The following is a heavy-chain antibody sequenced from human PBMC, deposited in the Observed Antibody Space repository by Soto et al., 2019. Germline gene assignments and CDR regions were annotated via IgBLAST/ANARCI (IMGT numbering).Heavy chain of an antibody. Sequence: LRLSCAASRFTFSTYEMNWVRQAPGKGLEWVSYISTSGSTVYYADSVKGRFTISRDNTRNSLYLQMNSLRDEDTALYYCVRYCSTTLCNGVATRTFDYWGQGTLVTVSS. J-gene: IGHJ4*02. D-gene: IGHD2-2*01. CDR2: ISTSGSTV. CDR1: RFTFSTYE. CDR3: VRYCSTTLCNGVATRTFDY. V-gene: IGHV3-48*03.